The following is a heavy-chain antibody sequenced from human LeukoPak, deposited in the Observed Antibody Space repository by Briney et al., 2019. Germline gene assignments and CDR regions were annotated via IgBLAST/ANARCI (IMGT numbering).Heavy chain of an antibody. CDR3: AKDFRIGYSAHFDY. CDR1: GFTFSSYS. J-gene: IGHJ4*02. V-gene: IGHV3-21*04. Sequence: PGGSLRLSCAASGFTFSSYSMNWVRQAPGKGLEWVSSISSSSSYIYYADSVKGRFTISRDNAKDSQYLQMDSLRGEDTAVYYCAKDFRIGYSAHFDYWGQGALVTASS. D-gene: IGHD2-21*01. CDR2: ISSSSSYI.